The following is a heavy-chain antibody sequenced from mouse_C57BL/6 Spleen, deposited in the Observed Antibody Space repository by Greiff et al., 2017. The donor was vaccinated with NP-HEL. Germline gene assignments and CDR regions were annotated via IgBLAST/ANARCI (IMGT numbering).Heavy chain of an antibody. CDR2: ISGGGGNT. V-gene: IGHV5-9*01. D-gene: IGHD2-12*01. Sequence: EVQRVESGGGLVKPGGSLKLSCAASGFTFSSYTMSWVRQTPEKRLEWVATISGGGGNTYYPDSVKGRFTISRDNAKNTLYLQMSSLRSEDTALYYCARLREYYAMDYWGQGTSVTVSS. J-gene: IGHJ4*01. CDR3: ARLREYYAMDY. CDR1: GFTFSSYT.